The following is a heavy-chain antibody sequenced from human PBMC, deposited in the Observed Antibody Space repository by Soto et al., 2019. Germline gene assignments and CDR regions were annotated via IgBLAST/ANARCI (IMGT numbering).Heavy chain of an antibody. D-gene: IGHD2-15*01. CDR1: GYTFTKYA. CDR2: INAGNGNT. CDR3: ARGEGYCSGGTCYRWFDP. J-gene: IGHJ5*02. V-gene: IGHV1-3*01. Sequence: ASVKVSCKASGYTFTKYALHWVRQAPGQRLEWMGWINAGNGNTKYSQKFQGRVTITRDTSASTSYMQLSSLRSEDTAVYYCARGEGYCSGGTCYRWFDPWGQGTLVTVSS.